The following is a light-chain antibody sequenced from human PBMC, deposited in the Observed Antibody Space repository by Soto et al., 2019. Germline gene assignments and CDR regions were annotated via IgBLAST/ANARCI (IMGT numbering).Light chain of an antibody. CDR3: QVWDRSSDHYV. Sequence: SYELTRPPSVSVAPGQTVRVTCGGKNIGSKSVHRYQQKPGQAPVLVVYDDSDRPSGIPERFSGSNSGNTATLTISRVEAGDEADYHCQVWDRSSDHYVFGTGTKVTV. CDR2: DDS. J-gene: IGLJ1*01. CDR1: NIGSKS. V-gene: IGLV3-21*02.